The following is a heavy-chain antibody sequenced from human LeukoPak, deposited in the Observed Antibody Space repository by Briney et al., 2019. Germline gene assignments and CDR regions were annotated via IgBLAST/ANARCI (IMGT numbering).Heavy chain of an antibody. CDR1: GYTFTSYG. Sequence: ASVKVSCKASGYTFTSYGISWVRQAPGQGLEWMGWISAYNGNTNYAQKLQGRVTMTRNTSISTAYMELGSLRSEDTAVYYCARGRRYFDWLLPRASSFDYWGQGTLVTVSS. V-gene: IGHV1-18*01. CDR2: ISAYNGNT. D-gene: IGHD3-9*01. J-gene: IGHJ4*02. CDR3: ARGRRYFDWLLPRASSFDY.